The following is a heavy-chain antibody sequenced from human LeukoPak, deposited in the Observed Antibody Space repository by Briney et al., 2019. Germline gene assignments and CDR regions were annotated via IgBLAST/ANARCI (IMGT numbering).Heavy chain of an antibody. CDR3: ARLFGEITFNWFDP. CDR1: GYTFTSYA. Sequence: ASVKVSCKASGYTFTSYAMHWVRQAPGQRLEWMGWINAGNGNTKYSQKFQGRVTITRDTSASTAYMELSSLRSEDTAVYYCARLFGEITFNWFDPWGQGTLVTVSS. V-gene: IGHV1-3*01. CDR2: INAGNGNT. D-gene: IGHD3-10*02. J-gene: IGHJ5*02.